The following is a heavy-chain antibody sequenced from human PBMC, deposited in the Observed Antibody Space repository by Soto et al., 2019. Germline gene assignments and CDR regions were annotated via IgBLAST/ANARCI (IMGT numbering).Heavy chain of an antibody. CDR2: ISAYNGNT. D-gene: IGHD5-18*01. J-gene: IGHJ6*02. CDR3: AKGIQQHYYYYGMDV. Sequence: GASVKISCKASGYTFTSYGISWVRQAPGQGLEWMGWISAYNGNTNYAQKLQGRVTMTTDTSTSTAYMELRSLRSDDTAVYYCAKGIQQHYYYYGMDVWGQGTTVTVSS. V-gene: IGHV1-18*01. CDR1: GYTFTSYG.